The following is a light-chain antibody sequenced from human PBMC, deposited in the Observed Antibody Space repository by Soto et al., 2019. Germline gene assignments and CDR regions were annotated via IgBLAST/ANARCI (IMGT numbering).Light chain of an antibody. Sequence: QSALTQPPSASGSPGQSVTISCTGTSSDVGGYNYVSWYQQHPGKAPKLMIYEVSKRPSGVPDRFSGSKSDNTASLTVSGLQAEDEADYYCSSYAGSNDFVFGPGTKLTVL. CDR1: SSDVGGYNY. CDR2: EVS. CDR3: SSYAGSNDFV. J-gene: IGLJ1*01. V-gene: IGLV2-8*01.